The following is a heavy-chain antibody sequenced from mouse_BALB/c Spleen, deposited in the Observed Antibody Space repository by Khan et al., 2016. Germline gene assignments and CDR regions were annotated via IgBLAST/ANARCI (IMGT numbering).Heavy chain of an antibody. J-gene: IGHJ3*01. CDR3: ADDYYSGNWFAY. CDR2: INTNTGEP. Sequence: QIQLVQSGPELKKPGETVKISCKASGFTFTNYGMNWVKQAPGKGLKWMGGINTNTGEPTYAEEFKGHFVFSLETSASTAYLHINNLKNEDTATYVCADDYYSGNWFAYWGQGTQVTVSA. D-gene: IGHD1-1*01. CDR1: GFTFTNYG. V-gene: IGHV9-3*02.